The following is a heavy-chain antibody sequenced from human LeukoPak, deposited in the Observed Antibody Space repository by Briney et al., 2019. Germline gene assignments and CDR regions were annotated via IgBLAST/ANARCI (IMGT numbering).Heavy chain of an antibody. CDR2: ISGSGGST. V-gene: IGHV3-23*01. CDR3: AKGPPRTYYFDY. CDR1: GFTFSNAW. J-gene: IGHJ4*02. D-gene: IGHD2-2*01. Sequence: GGSLRLSCAASGFTFSNAWMNWVRQAPGKGLEWVSAISGSGGSTYYADSVKGRFTISRDNSKNTLYLQMNSLRAEDTAVYYCAKGPPRTYYFDYWGQGTLVTVSS.